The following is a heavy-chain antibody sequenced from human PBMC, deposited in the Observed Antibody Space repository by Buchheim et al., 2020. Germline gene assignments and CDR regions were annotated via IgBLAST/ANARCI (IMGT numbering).Heavy chain of an antibody. D-gene: IGHD3-3*01. Sequence: QVQLVESGGGVVQPGRSLRLSCAASGFTFSSYGMHWVRQAPGKGLEWVAVMSFDGSNKYYADSVKGRFTISRDNSKNTLYLQMNSLRAEDTAVYFCAKVHYDFWNGYYRSYGMDVWGQGTT. CDR1: GFTFSSYG. CDR3: AKVHYDFWNGYYRSYGMDV. V-gene: IGHV3-30*18. J-gene: IGHJ6*02. CDR2: MSFDGSNK.